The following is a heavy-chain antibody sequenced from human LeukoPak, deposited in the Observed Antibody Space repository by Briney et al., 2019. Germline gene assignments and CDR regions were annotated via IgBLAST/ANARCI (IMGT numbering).Heavy chain of an antibody. CDR2: ISWNSGSI. CDR1: GFTFDDYA. D-gene: IGHD6-13*01. CDR3: TKAAGPPYYYSDMDV. Sequence: GRSLRLSCAASGFTFDDYAMHWVRRAPGKGLEWVSGISWNSGSIGYADSVKGRFTISRDNAKNSLYLQMNSLRAEDTALYYCTKAAGPPYYYSDMDVWGQGTTITVSS. J-gene: IGHJ6*02. V-gene: IGHV3-9*01.